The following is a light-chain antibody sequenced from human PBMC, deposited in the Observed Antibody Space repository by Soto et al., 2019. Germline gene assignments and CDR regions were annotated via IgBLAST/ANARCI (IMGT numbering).Light chain of an antibody. CDR2: GAS. CDR1: QSFNSIY. CDR3: HQYDSGN. V-gene: IGKV3-20*01. Sequence: EVVLTQSPGTLSLSPGERATLSCRASQSFNSIYLAWYQQKPGQAPRLLIYGASSRATGIPDRFSGSGSGTDCTLTISSLEHEDFAVYYCHQYDSGNFGQGTTVDIK. J-gene: IGKJ1*01.